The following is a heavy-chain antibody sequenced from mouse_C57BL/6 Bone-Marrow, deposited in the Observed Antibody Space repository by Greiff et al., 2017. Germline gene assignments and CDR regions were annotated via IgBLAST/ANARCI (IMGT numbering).Heavy chain of an antibody. Sequence: VQLQQPGAELVKPGASVKVSCKASGYNFTSYWMHWVKQRPGQGLEWIGRIHPSDSDTNYNQKFKGKATLTVDKASSTAYRQLSSQTSEDSAVYYCAIHYRGSMDYWGQGTSVTVSS. CDR2: IHPSDSDT. V-gene: IGHV1-74*01. CDR1: GYNFTSYW. CDR3: AIHYRGSMDY. D-gene: IGHD5-5*01. J-gene: IGHJ4*01.